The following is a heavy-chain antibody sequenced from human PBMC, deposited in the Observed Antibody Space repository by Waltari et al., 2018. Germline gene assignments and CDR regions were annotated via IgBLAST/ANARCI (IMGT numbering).Heavy chain of an antibody. Sequence: EVQLVESGGGLIQPGGSLRLSCAASGFTVSSNYMSWVRQAPGKGLGWVSVIYSGGSTYYADSVKGRFTISRDNSKNTLYLQMNSLRAEDTAVYYCARGFSSSWYPLEDYWGQGTLVTVSS. CDR2: IYSGGST. J-gene: IGHJ4*02. CDR1: GFTVSSNY. D-gene: IGHD6-13*01. CDR3: ARGFSSSWYPLEDY. V-gene: IGHV3-53*01.